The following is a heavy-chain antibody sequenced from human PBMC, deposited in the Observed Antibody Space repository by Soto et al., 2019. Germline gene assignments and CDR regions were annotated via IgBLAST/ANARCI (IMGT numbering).Heavy chain of an antibody. V-gene: IGHV3-48*01. Sequence: EVQLVESGGGLVQPGGSLRLSCAASGFTFSSYSMNWVRQAPGKGLEWVSYISSATTTIYYADSGKGRFTISRDNAKNFLYLQMSSLRADDTAVYYCARGIAAAGPKLDYWGPGTLVTVSS. CDR1: GFTFSSYS. J-gene: IGHJ4*02. D-gene: IGHD6-13*01. CDR2: ISSATTTI. CDR3: ARGIAAAGPKLDY.